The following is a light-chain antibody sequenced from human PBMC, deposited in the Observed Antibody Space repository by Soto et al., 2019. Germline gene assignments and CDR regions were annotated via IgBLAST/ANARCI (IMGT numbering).Light chain of an antibody. CDR3: QQRSDWNT. V-gene: IGKV3-11*01. CDR1: QSVNENF. CDR2: DAS. J-gene: IGKJ2*01. Sequence: EIVLTQSPATLSLSPGERATLSCRASQSVNENFLAWYQQKPGQAPRLLIYDASIRVAGIPARFTGSGSGTVFTLTISSVEPEDFAVYYCQQRSDWNTFGQGTKLEIK.